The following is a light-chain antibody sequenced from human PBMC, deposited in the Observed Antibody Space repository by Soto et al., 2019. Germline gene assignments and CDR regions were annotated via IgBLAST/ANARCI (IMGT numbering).Light chain of an antibody. J-gene: IGKJ1*01. CDR1: QSVLYSSNNKNY. CDR2: WAS. CDR3: QQYYSTPTWT. V-gene: IGKV4-1*01. Sequence: DILMTQSPDSLAVSRGERATINCKSSQSVLYSSNNKNYLAWYQQKPGQPPKLLIYWASTRESGVPDRFSGSGSGTDFTLTISSLQAEDVAVYYCQQYYSTPTWTFGQGTKVEIK.